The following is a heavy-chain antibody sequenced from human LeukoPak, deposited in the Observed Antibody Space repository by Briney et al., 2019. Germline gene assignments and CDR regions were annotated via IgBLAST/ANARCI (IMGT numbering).Heavy chain of an antibody. D-gene: IGHD4-17*01. CDR1: GFIFRNYW. CDR2: INPNGRTT. J-gene: IGHJ4*02. CDR3: ARDFAGDLDY. Sequence: PGGSLRLSCAASGFIFRNYWMHWVRQAPGKGLVWVARINPNGRTTTYTDSVKGRFTISRDNAKNTLYLQMNSLRAEDTAVYYCARDFAGDLDYWGQGTLVTVSS. V-gene: IGHV3-74*01.